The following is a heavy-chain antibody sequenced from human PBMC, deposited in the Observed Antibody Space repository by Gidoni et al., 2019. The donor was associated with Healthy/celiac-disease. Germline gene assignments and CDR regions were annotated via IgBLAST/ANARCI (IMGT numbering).Heavy chain of an antibody. CDR2: IYYSGST. V-gene: IGHV4-59*01. J-gene: IGHJ2*01. D-gene: IGHD2-8*02. CDR3: ARGGVGGYFDP. Sequence: QVQLQESGPGLVKPSETLSLTCTVSGGSISSYYCSWVRPPPGKGLEWIGYIYYSGSTNYNPSLKSRVTISVDTSKNQFSLKLSSVTAADTAVYYCARGGVGGYFDPWGRGTLVTVSS. CDR1: GGSISSYY.